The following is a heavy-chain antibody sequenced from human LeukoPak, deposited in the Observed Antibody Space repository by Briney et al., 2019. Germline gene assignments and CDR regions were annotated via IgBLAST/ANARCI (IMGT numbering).Heavy chain of an antibody. CDR1: GGSISGFY. CDR3: ASEPQETAVAGTDY. CDR2: VYSSGST. D-gene: IGHD6-19*01. V-gene: IGHV4-4*07. Sequence: SETLSLTCTVSGGSISGFYWSWIRQPAGKGLEWIGRVYSSGSTNYNPSLKSRVTMSVDTSKNQFSLKLSSVTAADTAVYYCASEPQETAVAGTDYWGQGTLVTVSS. J-gene: IGHJ4*02.